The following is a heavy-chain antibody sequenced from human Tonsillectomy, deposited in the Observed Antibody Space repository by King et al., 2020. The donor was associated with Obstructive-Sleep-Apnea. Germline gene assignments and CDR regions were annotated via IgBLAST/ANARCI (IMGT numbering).Heavy chain of an antibody. CDR1: GFTFSNAW. Sequence: VQLVESGGGLVKPGGSLRLSFAASGFTFSNAWMTWVRQAPGNGLEWVGRIKRKSDGGTTEYAAHVKDRFTISRDDSKNTVYLQMNSLKIEDTALYYCVKGPKVYGMDVWGQGTTVTVSS. CDR2: IKRKSDGGTT. V-gene: IGHV3-15*01. J-gene: IGHJ6*02. CDR3: VKGPKVYGMDV.